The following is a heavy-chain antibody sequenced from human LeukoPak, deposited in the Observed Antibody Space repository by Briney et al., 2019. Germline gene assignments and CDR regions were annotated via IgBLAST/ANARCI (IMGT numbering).Heavy chain of an antibody. CDR2: IRYDGSNK. CDR1: GFIFSNYG. Sequence: GGSLRLSCAASGFIFSNYGMHWVRQAPGKGLEWVAFIRYDGSNKYCADSVKGRFTISRDNSKNTLYLQMNTLRAEDTAVYYCATYCSSTSCYYYWGQGTLVTVSS. CDR3: ATYCSSTSCYYY. V-gene: IGHV3-30*02. D-gene: IGHD2-2*01. J-gene: IGHJ4*02.